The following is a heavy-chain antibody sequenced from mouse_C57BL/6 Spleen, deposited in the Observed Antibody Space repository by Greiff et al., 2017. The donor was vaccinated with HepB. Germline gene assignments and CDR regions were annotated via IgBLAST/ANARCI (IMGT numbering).Heavy chain of an antibody. CDR2: INSKSGST. CDR3: ARMARAIN. J-gene: IGHJ2*01. Sequence: EVQLVESGGGLVQPGATLKLSCAASGFTFSSSGMPWVRQTPDKRLELVGSINSKSGSTYYPDSVKGRSTISTDTATNTLYLQMSSLKSEDTAMYYCARMARAINWGQGTTLTVSS. V-gene: IGHV5-6-3*01. CDR1: GFTFSSSG.